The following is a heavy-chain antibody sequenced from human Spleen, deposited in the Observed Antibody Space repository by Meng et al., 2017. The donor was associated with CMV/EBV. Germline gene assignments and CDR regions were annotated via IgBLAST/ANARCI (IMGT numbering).Heavy chain of an antibody. J-gene: IGHJ4*02. CDR3: ARGRSSGIVVVPAANFDY. Sequence: VQLQQWGEGLLKPSETLSLTCAVYGGSFSGYYWSWIRQPPGKGLEWIGEINHSGSTNYNPSLKSRVTISVDTSKNQFSLKLSSVTAADTAVYYCARGRSSGIVVVPAANFDYWGQGTLVTVSS. V-gene: IGHV4-34*01. CDR2: INHSGST. CDR1: GGSFSGYY. D-gene: IGHD2-2*01.